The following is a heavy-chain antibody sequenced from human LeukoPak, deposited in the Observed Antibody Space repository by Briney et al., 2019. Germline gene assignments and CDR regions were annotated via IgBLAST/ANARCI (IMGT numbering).Heavy chain of an antibody. J-gene: IGHJ3*02. CDR1: GFTFSSYA. D-gene: IGHD3-22*01. Sequence: GGSLRLSCAASGFTFSSYAMSWVRQAPGRGLEWVSAISGSGGSTYYADSVKGRFTISRDNSKNTLYLQMNNLRAEDTAVYHCAKGRYYYDSSDAFEIWGQGTMVTVSS. V-gene: IGHV3-23*01. CDR2: ISGSGGST. CDR3: AKGRYYYDSSDAFEI.